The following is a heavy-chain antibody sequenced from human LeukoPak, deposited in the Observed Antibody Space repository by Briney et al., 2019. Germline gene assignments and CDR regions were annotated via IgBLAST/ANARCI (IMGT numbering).Heavy chain of an antibody. Sequence: PSETLSLTCTVSGGSISSYYWSWIRQPPGKGLEWIGYIYYSGSTNYNPSLKSRVTISVDTSKNQFSLKLSSMTAADTAVYYCARSYSNNWYAGFDPWGQGTLVTVSS. CDR2: IYYSGST. J-gene: IGHJ5*02. CDR1: GGSISSYY. D-gene: IGHD6-13*01. V-gene: IGHV4-59*08. CDR3: ARSYSNNWYAGFDP.